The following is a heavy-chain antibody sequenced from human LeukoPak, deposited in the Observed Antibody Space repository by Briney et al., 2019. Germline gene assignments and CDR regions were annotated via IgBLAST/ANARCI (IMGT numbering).Heavy chain of an antibody. D-gene: IGHD3-10*01. J-gene: IGHJ5*02. Sequence: GESLKISCKGSGDSFTSYWIGWVRQMPGKGLEWMGIIYPGDSDTRYSPSFQGQVTISADKSISTAYLQWSSLKASDTAMYYCARDGSGSYGLYNWFDPWGQGTLVTVSS. CDR2: IYPGDSDT. V-gene: IGHV5-51*01. CDR1: GDSFTSYW. CDR3: ARDGSGSYGLYNWFDP.